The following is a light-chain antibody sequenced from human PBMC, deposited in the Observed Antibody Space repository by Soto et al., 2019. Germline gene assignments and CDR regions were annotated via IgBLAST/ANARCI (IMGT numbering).Light chain of an antibody. Sequence: IQLTQSPSSLSASVGDRVTITCRASLGISSYLAWYQQKPGKAPKLLISAASTLQSGVPSRFSGSGSGTDFTLTISSLRPEDFAIYYCQQFHSYPRTFGPGTKVDIK. CDR3: QQFHSYPRT. CDR1: LGISSY. V-gene: IGKV1-9*01. CDR2: AAS. J-gene: IGKJ3*01.